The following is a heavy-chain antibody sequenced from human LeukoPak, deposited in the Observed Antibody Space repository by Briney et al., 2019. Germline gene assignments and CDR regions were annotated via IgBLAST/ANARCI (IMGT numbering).Heavy chain of an antibody. Sequence: GGSLRLSCAASGFTFSSYGMSWVRQAPGKGLEWVSYIRSSGDAIYYADSVKGRFTVSRDNAQTSLYLQMSSLRDEDTAVYYCAAGLEMGYWGHGTLVTVSS. D-gene: IGHD5-24*01. CDR1: GFTFSSYG. CDR3: AAGLEMGY. V-gene: IGHV3-48*02. CDR2: IRSSGDAI. J-gene: IGHJ4*01.